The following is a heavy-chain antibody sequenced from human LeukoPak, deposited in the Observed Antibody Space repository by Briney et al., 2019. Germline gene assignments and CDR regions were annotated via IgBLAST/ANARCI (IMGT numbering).Heavy chain of an antibody. CDR2: IYYSGST. J-gene: IGHJ4*02. D-gene: IGHD3-3*01. Sequence: PSETLSLTCTVSGGSISSSSYYWGWIRQPPGKGLEWIGSIYYSGSTYYNPSLKSQVTISVDTSKNQFSLKLSSVTAADTAVYYCARREDDFWSGLRFAFDYWGQGTLVTVSS. CDR3: ARREDDFWSGLRFAFDY. V-gene: IGHV4-39*01. CDR1: GGSISSSSYY.